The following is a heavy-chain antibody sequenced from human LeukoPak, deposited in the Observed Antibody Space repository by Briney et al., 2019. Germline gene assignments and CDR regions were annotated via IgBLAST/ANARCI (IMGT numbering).Heavy chain of an antibody. CDR1: GFTFSSYE. V-gene: IGHV3-48*03. Sequence: GGSLRLSCAASGFTFSSYEMNWVRQAPGKGLEWVSYISSSGSPIYYADSVEGRFTISRDNAKNSLFLQMNSLRAEDTAVYYCARDIATAGHFAFDYWGQGTLVTVSS. D-gene: IGHD6-13*01. CDR2: ISSSGSPI. CDR3: ARDIATAGHFAFDY. J-gene: IGHJ4*02.